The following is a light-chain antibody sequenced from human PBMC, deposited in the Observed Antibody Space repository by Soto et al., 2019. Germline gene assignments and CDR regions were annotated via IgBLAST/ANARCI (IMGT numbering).Light chain of an antibody. CDR3: QQRSNWSLFT. Sequence: EIVLTQSPATLSLSPGERATLSCRASQSVSSYLAWYQQKPGQAPRLLLYDASNSATGIPARFSGSGSGTDFTLTISSLEPEDFAVYYCQQRSNWSLFTFGPGTKVDIK. J-gene: IGKJ3*01. V-gene: IGKV3-11*01. CDR1: QSVSSY. CDR2: DAS.